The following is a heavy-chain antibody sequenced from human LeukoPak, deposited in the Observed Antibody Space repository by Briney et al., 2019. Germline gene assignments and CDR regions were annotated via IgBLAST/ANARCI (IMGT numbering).Heavy chain of an antibody. CDR3: TRITVVAGNTYLADY. D-gene: IGHD6-19*01. Sequence: PGGSLRLSCAASGFTLSDYYMSWIRQVPGKGLEWVSYISGSSSYTNYADSVKGRFTISRDNANNSLYLQMNSLRAEDTAVYYCTRITVVAGNTYLADYWGQGTLVTVSS. J-gene: IGHJ4*02. CDR1: GFTLSDYY. CDR2: ISGSSSYT. V-gene: IGHV3-11*03.